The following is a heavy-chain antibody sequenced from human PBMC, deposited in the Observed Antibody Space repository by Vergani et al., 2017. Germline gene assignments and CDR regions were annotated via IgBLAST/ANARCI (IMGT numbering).Heavy chain of an antibody. CDR1: GFTFSSYA. V-gene: IGHV3-23*01. Sequence: EVQLLESGGGLVQPGGSLRLSCAASGFTFSSYAMSWVRPAPGKGLEWVSAISGSGGSTYYADSVKGRFTISRDNSKNTLYLEMNSLRAEDTAVYYYARVSDYCGSGSYYDIGYWGQGTMVTVSS. CDR3: ARVSDYCGSGSYYDIGY. CDR2: ISGSGGST. D-gene: IGHD3-10*01. J-gene: IGHJ4*02.